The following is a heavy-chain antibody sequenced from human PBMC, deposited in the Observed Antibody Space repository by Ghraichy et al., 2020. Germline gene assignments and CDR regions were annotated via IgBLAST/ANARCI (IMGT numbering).Heavy chain of an antibody. J-gene: IGHJ3*02. V-gene: IGHV3-23*01. CDR1: GFTFSSYA. D-gene: IGHD3-16*02. Sequence: GGSLRLSCAASGFTFSSYAMSWVRQAPGKGLEWVSAISGSGGSTYYADSVKGRFTISRDNSKNTLYLQMNSLRAEDTAVYYCAKDKGDYIWGSYLNDAFDIWGQGTMVTVSS. CDR2: ISGSGGST. CDR3: AKDKGDYIWGSYLNDAFDI.